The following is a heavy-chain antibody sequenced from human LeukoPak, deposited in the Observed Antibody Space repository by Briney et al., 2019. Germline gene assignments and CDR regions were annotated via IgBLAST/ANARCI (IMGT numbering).Heavy chain of an antibody. D-gene: IGHD3-10*01. CDR1: GFIFSSYW. CDR2: IYSGGST. Sequence: GGSLRLSCAASGFIFSSYWMSWVRQAPGKGLEWVSVIYSGGSTYYADSVKGRFTISKDNSKNTLYLQMNSLRAEDTAVYYCARAFVSSGYFDYWGQGTLVTVSS. V-gene: IGHV3-53*01. CDR3: ARAFVSSGYFDY. J-gene: IGHJ4*02.